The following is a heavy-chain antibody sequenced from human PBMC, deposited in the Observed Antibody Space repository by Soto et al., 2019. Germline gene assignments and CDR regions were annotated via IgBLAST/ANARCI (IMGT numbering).Heavy chain of an antibody. CDR2: IYYSGST. J-gene: IGHJ2*01. D-gene: IGHD6-13*01. CDR1: GGSISSYY. V-gene: IGHV4-59*01. Sequence: SETLSLTCTVSGGSISSYYWSWIRQPPGKGLEWIGYIYYSGSTNYNPSLKSRVTISVDTSKNQFSLKLSSVTAADTTVYYCARTTAAAGTLAVGYFDLWGRGTLVTVSS. CDR3: ARTTAAAGTLAVGYFDL.